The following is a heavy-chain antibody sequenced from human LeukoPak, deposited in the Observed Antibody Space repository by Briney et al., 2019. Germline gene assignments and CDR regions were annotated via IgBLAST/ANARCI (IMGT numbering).Heavy chain of an antibody. J-gene: IGHJ4*02. CDR2: INWNGGST. CDR1: GFTFDDYG. V-gene: IGHV3-20*04. D-gene: IGHD3-3*01. Sequence: GGSLRLSCTASGFTFDDYGMSWVRQAPGKGLEWVSGINWNGGSTGYADSVKGRFTISRDNAKNSLYLQMNSLRAEDTALYYCARRGDFWSGYLYWGQGTLVTVSS. CDR3: ARRGDFWSGYLY.